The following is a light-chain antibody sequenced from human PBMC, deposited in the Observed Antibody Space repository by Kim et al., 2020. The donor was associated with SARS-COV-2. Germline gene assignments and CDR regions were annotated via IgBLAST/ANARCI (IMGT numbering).Light chain of an antibody. CDR2: DAS. V-gene: IGKV3-11*01. CDR1: QSISTY. CDR3: QQHANWLT. Sequence: SFAPGERATLSWWASQSISTYLAWYQQKPGQAPRLLIFDASTRATGIPARFSASGSGTDFTLTISSLDPEDFAVYYCQQHANWLTFGGGTKVDIK. J-gene: IGKJ4*01.